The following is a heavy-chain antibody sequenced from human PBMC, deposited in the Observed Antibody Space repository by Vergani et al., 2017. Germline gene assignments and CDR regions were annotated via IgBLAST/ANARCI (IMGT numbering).Heavy chain of an antibody. Sequence: EVQLVESGGGLVPTGRSLRLSCAAPGFNFDNYAMHLVRQAPGKGLEWVPGINDNSAILIYADSVRGRFTISRDNAKKSLYLQMNSLKTDDTALYYSTARRTGRNPFDVWGRGTLVTVSS. V-gene: IGHV3-9*01. J-gene: IGHJ3*01. D-gene: IGHD1-14*01. CDR3: TARRTGRNPFDV. CDR2: INDNSAIL. CDR1: GFNFDNYA.